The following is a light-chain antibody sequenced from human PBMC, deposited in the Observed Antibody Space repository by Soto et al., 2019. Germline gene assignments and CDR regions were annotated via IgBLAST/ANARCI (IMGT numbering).Light chain of an antibody. J-gene: IGKJ2*01. CDR2: DTS. V-gene: IGKV3-20*01. Sequence: EIVLTQSPGPLSLSPGERVTLSCRAGQRVSGSYLAWYQQKRGQSPRLLIYDTSSRDTGIPDRFSGSGSGTDLPLTISRLEPEDFAVYHCQQYGSSPYTFGQGTKLEIK. CDR3: QQYGSSPYT. CDR1: QRVSGSY.